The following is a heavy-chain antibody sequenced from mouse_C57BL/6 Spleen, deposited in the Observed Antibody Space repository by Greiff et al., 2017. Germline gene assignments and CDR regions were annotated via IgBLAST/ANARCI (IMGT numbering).Heavy chain of an antibody. CDR3: ARDLVLRYWYFDV. CDR1: GYAFSSSW. Sequence: QVQLQQSGPELVKPGASVKISCKASGYAFSSSWMNWVKQRPGQGLEWIGRIYPGDGDTNYNGKFKGKATLTADKSSSTAYMQLSSLTSEDSAVYFCARDLVLRYWYFDVWGTGTTVTVSS. J-gene: IGHJ1*03. V-gene: IGHV1-82*01. D-gene: IGHD1-1*01. CDR2: IYPGDGDT.